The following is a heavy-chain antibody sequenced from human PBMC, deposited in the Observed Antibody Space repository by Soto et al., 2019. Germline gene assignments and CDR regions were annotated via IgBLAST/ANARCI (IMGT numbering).Heavy chain of an antibody. V-gene: IGHV5-51*01. CDR3: ARRPQDIAAAGTYDY. CDR1: GYSFTCYW. D-gene: IGHD6-13*01. CDR2: IYPADSDT. J-gene: IGHJ4*02. Sequence: GGALEISCKGSGYSFTCYWTGWVRQRPGKGLEWMGIIYPADSDTTNSPSFQAQVTISADKSISTASLQWSSLKASNTAMYYCARRPQDIAAAGTYDYWGQGTLVTVSS.